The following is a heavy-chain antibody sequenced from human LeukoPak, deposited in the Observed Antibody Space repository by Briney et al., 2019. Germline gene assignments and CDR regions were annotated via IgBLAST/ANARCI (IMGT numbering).Heavy chain of an antibody. CDR3: ARHPTSGYEPNFDY. Sequence: SETLPLTCTVSGGSISSSSYYWGWIRQPPGKGLEWIGSTYYSGSTYYNPSLKSRVTISVDTSKNQFSLKLSSVTAADTAVYYCARHPTSGYEPNFDYWGQGTLVTVSS. V-gene: IGHV4-39*01. CDR1: GGSISSSSYY. CDR2: TYYSGST. D-gene: IGHD5-12*01. J-gene: IGHJ4*02.